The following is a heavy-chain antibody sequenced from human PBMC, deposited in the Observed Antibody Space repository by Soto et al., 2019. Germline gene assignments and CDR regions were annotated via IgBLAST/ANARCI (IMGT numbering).Heavy chain of an antibody. V-gene: IGHV4-30-2*01. D-gene: IGHD3-22*01. CDR3: ARGVNYYDSSGSSWFHP. J-gene: IGHJ5*02. CDR2: IYHTGTT. CDR1: GGSISSGGYS. Sequence: SETLSLTCAVSGGSISSGGYSWSWIRQPPGKGLEWIGFIYHTGTTYYNTSLKNRVTISAKRSKNYFSLKLNFLPAADTAFFYCARGVNYYDSSGSSWFHPWGQGALVTVSS.